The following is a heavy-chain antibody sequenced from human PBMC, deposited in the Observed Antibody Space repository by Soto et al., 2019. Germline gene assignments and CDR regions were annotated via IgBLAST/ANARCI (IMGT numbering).Heavy chain of an antibody. J-gene: IGHJ5*02. CDR3: AIRIAVAELGDWFDP. V-gene: IGHV1-18*01. Sequence: GASVKVSCKAPGYTFTSYGISWVRQAPGQGLEWMGWISAYNGNTNYAQKLQGRVTMTTDTSTSTAYMELRSLRSDDTAVYYCAIRIAVAELGDWFDPWGQGTLVTVSS. D-gene: IGHD6-19*01. CDR1: GYTFTSYG. CDR2: ISAYNGNT.